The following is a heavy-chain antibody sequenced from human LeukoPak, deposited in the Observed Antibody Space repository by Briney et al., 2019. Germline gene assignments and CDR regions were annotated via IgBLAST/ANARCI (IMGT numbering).Heavy chain of an antibody. J-gene: IGHJ3*02. D-gene: IGHD4-11*01. Sequence: PGGSLRLSCAASGFTFSSYAMSWVRQAPGKGLEWVSGISGSGGNTYYADSVKGRFTISRDNSKNMLFLQMNSLRVEDTAVYYCANEYSKGDIWGQGTMVTVSS. V-gene: IGHV3-23*01. CDR3: ANEYSKGDI. CDR1: GFTFSSYA. CDR2: ISGSGGNT.